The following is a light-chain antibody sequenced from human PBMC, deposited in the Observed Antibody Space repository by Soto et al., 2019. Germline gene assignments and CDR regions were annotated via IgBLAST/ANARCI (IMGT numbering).Light chain of an antibody. V-gene: IGKV3-11*01. J-gene: IGKJ5*01. CDR1: QSIGDY. CDR3: QQRSNWPIT. CDR2: DSS. Sequence: IVLTQSPGTLSLSPGERATLSCRASQSIGDYLAWYQHKPAQAPRLLIYDSSTRATGFPDRFSGSGSGTDFTLTISSLEPEDFAVYYCQQRSNWPITFGQGTRLEIK.